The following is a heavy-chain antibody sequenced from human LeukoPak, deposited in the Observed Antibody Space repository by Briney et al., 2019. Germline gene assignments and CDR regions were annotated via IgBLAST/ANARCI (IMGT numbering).Heavy chain of an antibody. Sequence: ASVKVSCKASGYTFTSYGISWVRQDPGHGLEWMGWISAYNGNTNYAQKLQGRVTMTTDTSTSTAYMELRSLRSDDTAVYYCARHVAGATNPPSVGCLDPWGQGTLVTVSS. J-gene: IGHJ5*02. V-gene: IGHV1-18*01. D-gene: IGHD1-26*01. CDR3: ARHVAGATNPPSVGCLDP. CDR1: GYTFTSYG. CDR2: ISAYNGNT.